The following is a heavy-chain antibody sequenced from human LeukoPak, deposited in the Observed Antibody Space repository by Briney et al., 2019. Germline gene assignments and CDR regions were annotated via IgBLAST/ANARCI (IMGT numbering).Heavy chain of an antibody. CDR1: GGSISSGSYY. CDR2: IYYSGST. J-gene: IGHJ3*02. CDR3: ARMGSYGSGSYAEAFDI. Sequence: SQTLSLTCTVSGGSISSGSYYWSWIRQPAGKGLEWIGRIYYSGSTYYNPSLKSRVTISVDTSKNQFSLKLSSVTAADTAVYYCARMGSYGSGSYAEAFDIWGQGTMVTVSS. D-gene: IGHD3-10*01. V-gene: IGHV4-61*02.